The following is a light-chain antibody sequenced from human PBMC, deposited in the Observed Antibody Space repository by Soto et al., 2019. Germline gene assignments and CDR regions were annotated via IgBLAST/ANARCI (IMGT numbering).Light chain of an antibody. CDR2: KAS. Sequence: DIQMTQSPSTLSASVGDRVTITCRASRSVSSWLAWYQHKPGKAPKLLIYKASYLESGVPSRFSGSGSGTEFTLTISSLQPDDFASYYCQQYDSLWTFGQGTKVEIK. CDR1: RSVSSW. J-gene: IGKJ1*01. V-gene: IGKV1-5*03. CDR3: QQYDSLWT.